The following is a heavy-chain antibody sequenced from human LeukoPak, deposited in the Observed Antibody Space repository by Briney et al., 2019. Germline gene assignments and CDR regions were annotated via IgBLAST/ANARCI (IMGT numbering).Heavy chain of an antibody. Sequence: GESLRLSCIGCGMNNCWMSWVRQAPGKGLQSLANINKDGSEKYYLDSVKGRITISRDNMKNSVFLEINRLRAEDTGIYYCATALNWVSHWGQGTLVTVSS. CDR3: ATALNWVSH. J-gene: IGHJ4*02. V-gene: IGHV3-7*01. CDR1: GMNNCW. CDR2: INKDGSEK. D-gene: IGHD3-16*01.